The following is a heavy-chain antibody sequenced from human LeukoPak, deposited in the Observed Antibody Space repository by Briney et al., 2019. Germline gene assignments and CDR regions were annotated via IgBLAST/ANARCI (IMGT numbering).Heavy chain of an antibody. CDR2: ISSSSSTI. D-gene: IGHD6-6*01. Sequence: GGSLRLSCTASGFTFSSYRMNWVRQAPGKGLEWVSYISSSSSTIYYADAVKGRFTISRDNSKNTLYLQMNSLRAEDTAVYYCAKLYEQLAYYYYYYMDVWGKGTTVTVSS. J-gene: IGHJ6*03. CDR1: GFTFSSYR. CDR3: AKLYEQLAYYYYYYMDV. V-gene: IGHV3-48*01.